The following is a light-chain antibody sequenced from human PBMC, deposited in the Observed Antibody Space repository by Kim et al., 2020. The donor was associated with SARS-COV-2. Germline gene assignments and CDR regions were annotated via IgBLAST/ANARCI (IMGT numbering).Light chain of an antibody. CDR1: SGDVGAYDS. CDR3: SSYGASNDV. CDR2: EVS. Sequence: PGQSVPISCTGTSGDVGAYDSISWYQHHPGKAPKLMVYEVSKRPSGVPDRFSGSKSGDTAYLTVSGLQAEDEADYYCSSYGASNDVFGTGTKVTVL. J-gene: IGLJ1*01. V-gene: IGLV2-8*01.